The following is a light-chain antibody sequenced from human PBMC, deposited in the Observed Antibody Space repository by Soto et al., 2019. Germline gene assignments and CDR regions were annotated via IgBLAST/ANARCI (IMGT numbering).Light chain of an antibody. CDR2: DAS. CDR1: QSVSNN. CDR3: QQYNNWPPWT. J-gene: IGKJ1*01. V-gene: IGKV3-15*01. Sequence: ILMTQSPATLSVSPGERATLSCRASQSVSNNLAWYQQKPGQAPRLLIYDASTRATGIPARFSGSGSGTEFTLTISGLQSEDFAVYYCQQYNNWPPWTFGQGTXXXX.